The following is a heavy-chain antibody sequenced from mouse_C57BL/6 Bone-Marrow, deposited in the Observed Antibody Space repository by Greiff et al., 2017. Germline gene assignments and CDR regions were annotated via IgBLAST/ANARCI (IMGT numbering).Heavy chain of an antibody. CDR1: GYTFTSYW. CDR2: IHPNSGST. CDR3: ARYLYPYYFDY. D-gene: IGHD2-12*01. V-gene: IGHV1-64*01. Sequence: QVHVKQPGAELVKPGASVKLSCKASGYTFTSYWMHWVKQRPGQGLEWIGMIHPNSGSTNYNEKFKSKATLTVDKASSTDYMQLSSLTSEDSAVDYCARYLYPYYFDYWGQGTTLTVSS. J-gene: IGHJ2*01.